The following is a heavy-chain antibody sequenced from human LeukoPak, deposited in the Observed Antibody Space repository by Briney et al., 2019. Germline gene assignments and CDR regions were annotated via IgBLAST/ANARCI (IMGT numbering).Heavy chain of an antibody. D-gene: IGHD6-19*01. CDR1: GFTFSDYY. CDR2: ISSSGSTV. Sequence: PGGSLRLSCAASGFTFSDYYMSWIRQAPGKGLEWVSYISSSGSTVYYADSVKGRFTISRDNAKNSLYLQMNSLRAEDTAVYYCAKPLTSVARTPYDAFDIWGQGTMVTVSS. V-gene: IGHV3-11*01. J-gene: IGHJ3*02. CDR3: AKPLTSVARTPYDAFDI.